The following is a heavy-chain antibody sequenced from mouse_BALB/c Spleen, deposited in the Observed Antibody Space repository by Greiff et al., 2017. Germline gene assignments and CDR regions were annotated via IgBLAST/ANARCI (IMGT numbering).Heavy chain of an antibody. V-gene: IGHV5-17*02. CDR1: GFTFSSFG. Sequence: EVKLMESGGGLVQPGGSRKLSCAASGFTFSSFGMHWVRQAPEKGLEWVAYISSGSSTIYYADTVKGRFTISRDNPKNTLFLQMTSLRSEDTAMYYCARSGGGTWFAYWGQGTLVTVSA. CDR3: ARSGGGTWFAY. CDR2: ISSGSSTI. J-gene: IGHJ3*01.